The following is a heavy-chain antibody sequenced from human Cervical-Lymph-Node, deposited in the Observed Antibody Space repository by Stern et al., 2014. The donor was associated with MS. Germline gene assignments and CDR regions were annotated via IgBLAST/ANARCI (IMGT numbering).Heavy chain of an antibody. CDR3: VRDNYGTDY. Sequence: EDQLVESGGDLVQPGGSLRLSCAASGFIFSNYWMQWVRQAPGKGLVWVSHINSDGSSTTYADSCKGRFTTSRDNAKNTLYLQMDDLRAEDTAVYFCVRDNYGTDYWGQGTLVTVSS. D-gene: IGHD3-16*01. V-gene: IGHV3-74*03. J-gene: IGHJ4*02. CDR2: INSDGSST. CDR1: GFIFSNYW.